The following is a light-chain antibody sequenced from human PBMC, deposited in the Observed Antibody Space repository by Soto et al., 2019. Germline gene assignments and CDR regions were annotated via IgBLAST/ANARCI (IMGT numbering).Light chain of an antibody. J-gene: IGKJ1*01. CDR3: QHYNSYSEA. CDR1: QIINRW. CDR2: DAS. V-gene: IGKV1-5*01. Sequence: DIQMTQSPSTLSASVGDRVTITCRSSQIINRWLAWYQQKPGKAPKFLIYDASSLESGVPQRFSGSGSGTEFTLTISSLQTDDFATYYCQHYNSYSEAFGQGTKVDI.